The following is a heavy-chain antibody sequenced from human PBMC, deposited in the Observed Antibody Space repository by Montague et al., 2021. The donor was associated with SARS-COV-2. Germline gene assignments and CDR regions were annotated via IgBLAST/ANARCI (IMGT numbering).Heavy chain of an antibody. CDR3: ARAHSGSYSVGGDAFDI. Sequence: SLRLSCAASGFTFNKYGMNWVRQAPGKGLEWVSSISTSSLYIYYTDSVKGRFTVARANAKNSLFLEMNSLRVEDTAVYYCARAHSGSYSVGGDAFDIWGQGTLVTVSS. CDR1: GFTFNKYG. CDR2: ISTSSLYI. V-gene: IGHV3-21*01. D-gene: IGHD5/OR15-5a*01. J-gene: IGHJ3*02.